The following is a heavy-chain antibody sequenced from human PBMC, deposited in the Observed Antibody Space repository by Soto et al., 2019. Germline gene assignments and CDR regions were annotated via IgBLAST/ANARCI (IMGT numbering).Heavy chain of an antibody. Sequence: SETLSLTCAVYGGSFSGYYWSWIRQPPGKGLEWIGEINHSVSTNYNPSLKSRVTISVDTSKNQFSLKLSSVTAADTAVYYCARGRGRFLEWLLRYSYSGMAVSGQGTTVTRSS. D-gene: IGHD3-3*01. CDR1: GGSFSGYY. V-gene: IGHV4-34*01. CDR3: ARGRGRFLEWLLRYSYSGMAV. J-gene: IGHJ6*02. CDR2: INHSVST.